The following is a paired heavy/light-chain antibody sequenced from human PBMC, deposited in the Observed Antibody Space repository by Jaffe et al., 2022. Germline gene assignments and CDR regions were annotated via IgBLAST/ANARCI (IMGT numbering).Light chain of an antibody. CDR2: AAS. V-gene: IGKV1-NL1*01. CDR3: QQYYFTPPYT. J-gene: IGKJ2*01. CDR1: QGISNS. Sequence: DIQMTQSPSSLSASVGDRVTITCRASQGISNSLAWYQQKAGKAPKLLLYAASRLESGVPSRFSGSGSGTDYTLTISSLQPEDFATYYCQQYYFTPPYTFGQGTKLEI.
Heavy chain of an antibody. Sequence: QLVESGGGLQQPGGSLRLSCTASGFTFDAYTMNWVRQAPGKGLEWVSYITGNSGTIYYADSVRGRFAVSRDNAKNSLYLQMNSLRADDTAVYYCARRNRSGYFDSWGQGTLVTVSS. V-gene: IGHV3-48*01. CDR2: ITGNSGTI. CDR1: GFTFDAYT. J-gene: IGHJ4*02. CDR3: ARRNRSGYFDS.